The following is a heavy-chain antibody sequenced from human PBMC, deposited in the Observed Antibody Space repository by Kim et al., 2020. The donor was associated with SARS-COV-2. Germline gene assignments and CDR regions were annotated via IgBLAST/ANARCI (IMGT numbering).Heavy chain of an antibody. CDR3: ASDYGGNSEAGY. V-gene: IGHV1-69*13. J-gene: IGHJ4*02. D-gene: IGHD4-17*01. Sequence: SVKVSCKASGGTFSSYAISWVRQAPGQGLEWMGGIIPIFGTANYAQKFQGRVTITADESTSTAYMELSSLRSEDTAVYYCASDYGGNSEAGYWGQGTLVTLSS. CDR1: GGTFSSYA. CDR2: IIPIFGTA.